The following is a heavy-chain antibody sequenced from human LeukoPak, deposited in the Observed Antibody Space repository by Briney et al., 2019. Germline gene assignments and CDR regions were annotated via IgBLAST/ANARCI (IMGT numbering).Heavy chain of an antibody. Sequence: PSETLSLTCAVHGGSFSGYYWSWIRQPPGKGLEWIGEINHSGSTNYNPSLKSRVTISVDTSKNQFSLKLSSVTAADTAVYYCARGCCGSSWYDGHCYYGMDVWGQGTTVTVSS. CDR1: GGSFSGYY. CDR3: ARGCCGSSWYDGHCYYGMDV. D-gene: IGHD6-13*01. CDR2: INHSGST. V-gene: IGHV4-34*01. J-gene: IGHJ6*02.